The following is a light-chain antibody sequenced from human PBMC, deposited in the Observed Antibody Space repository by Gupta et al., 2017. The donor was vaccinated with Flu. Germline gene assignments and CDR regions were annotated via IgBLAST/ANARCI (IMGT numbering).Light chain of an antibody. CDR3: HQCDSSPLT. J-gene: IGKJ4*01. CDR1: QSIGNNY. CDR2: DAF. Sequence: GTLSLSPGDTATLSCRASQSIGNNYLAWYQQKPGQAPRLLIYDAFNRATGIPDRFSGSGSGTDFTLTISRLEPEDFAVYYCHQCDSSPLTFGGGTKVEIK. V-gene: IGKV3-20*01.